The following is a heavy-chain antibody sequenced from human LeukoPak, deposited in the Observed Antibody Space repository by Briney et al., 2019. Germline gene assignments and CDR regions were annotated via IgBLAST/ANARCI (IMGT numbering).Heavy chain of an antibody. D-gene: IGHD3-22*01. J-gene: IGHJ5*02. Sequence: SETLSLTCTVSGGSIGSYYWSWIRQPPGKGLEWIGYIYYSGSTKYNPSLTSRVTISVDTSKNQFSLKLRSVTAADTAVYYCARTTYYFDSSGYSNWFDPWGQGTLVTVSS. CDR2: IYYSGST. V-gene: IGHV4-59*01. CDR1: GGSIGSYY. CDR3: ARTTYYFDSSGYSNWFDP.